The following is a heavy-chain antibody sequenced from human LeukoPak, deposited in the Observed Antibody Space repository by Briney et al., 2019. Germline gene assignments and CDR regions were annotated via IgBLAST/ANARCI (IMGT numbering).Heavy chain of an antibody. CDR3: ARGGGERITMVRRPRPFDY. CDR2: INHSGST. CDR1: GGSFSGYY. J-gene: IGHJ4*02. Sequence: SETLSLTCAVYGGSFSGYYWSWIRQPPGKGLEWIGEINHSGSTNYNPSLKSRVTISVDTSKNQFSLKLSSVTAADTAVYYCARGGGERITMVRRPRPFDYWGQGTLVTVSS. D-gene: IGHD3-10*01. V-gene: IGHV4-34*01.